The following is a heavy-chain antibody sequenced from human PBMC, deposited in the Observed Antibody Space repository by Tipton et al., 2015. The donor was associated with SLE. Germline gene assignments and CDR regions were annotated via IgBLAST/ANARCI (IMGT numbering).Heavy chain of an antibody. Sequence: TLSLTCTVSGGSISSGGYYWSWIRQHPGKGLEWIGYIYYSGSTYYNPSLKSRVTISVDTSKNQFSLKLSSVTAADTAVYYCARGQYYYDSSGYSYYYYGMDVWGKGTTVTVSS. CDR2: IYYSGST. D-gene: IGHD3-22*01. CDR1: GGSISSGGYY. J-gene: IGHJ6*04. V-gene: IGHV4-31*03. CDR3: ARGQYYYDSSGYSYYYYGMDV.